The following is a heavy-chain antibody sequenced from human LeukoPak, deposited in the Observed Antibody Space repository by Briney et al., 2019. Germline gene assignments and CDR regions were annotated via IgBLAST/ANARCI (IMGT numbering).Heavy chain of an antibody. CDR3: ARGGVGDSYAPLGYYYMDV. CDR1: GGSISSYY. J-gene: IGHJ6*03. CDR2: IDTSGNT. V-gene: IGHV4-4*07. D-gene: IGHD5-18*01. Sequence: SETLSLTCTVSGGSISSYYWSWIRQPAGKGLEWIGRIDTSGNTNYKPSLKSRVTISVDTSKNQFSLKLSSVTAADTAVYYCARGGVGDSYAPLGYYYMDVWGKGITVTVSS.